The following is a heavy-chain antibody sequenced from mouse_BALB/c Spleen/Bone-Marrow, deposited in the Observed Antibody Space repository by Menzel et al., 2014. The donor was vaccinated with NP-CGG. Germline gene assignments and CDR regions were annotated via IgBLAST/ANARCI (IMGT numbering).Heavy chain of an antibody. J-gene: IGHJ4*01. D-gene: IGHD2-1*01. V-gene: IGHV2-6-1*01. CDR1: GFSLXSYG. CDR2: IWSDGST. Sequence: VQLQQSGPGLVAPSQSLSITCTISGFSLXSYGVHWVRQPPGKGLEWLVVIWSDGSTTYNSALKSRLSISKDNSKSQVFLKMNSLQTDDTAMYYCARNGNFYAMDYWGQGTSVTVSS. CDR3: ARNGNFYAMDY.